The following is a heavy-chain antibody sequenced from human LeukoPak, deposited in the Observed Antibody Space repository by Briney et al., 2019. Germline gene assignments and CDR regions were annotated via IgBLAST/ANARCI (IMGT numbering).Heavy chain of an antibody. CDR2: ISSSSSTI. J-gene: IGHJ4*02. V-gene: IGHV3-48*01. D-gene: IGHD2-2*01. Sequence: GGSLRLSCAASGFTFSSYSMNWVSQAPGKGLEWVSYISSSSSTIYYADSVKGRFTISRDNAKNSLYLQMNSLRAEDTAVYYCARDSEYQLLDYWGQGTLVTVSS. CDR1: GFTFSSYS. CDR3: ARDSEYQLLDY.